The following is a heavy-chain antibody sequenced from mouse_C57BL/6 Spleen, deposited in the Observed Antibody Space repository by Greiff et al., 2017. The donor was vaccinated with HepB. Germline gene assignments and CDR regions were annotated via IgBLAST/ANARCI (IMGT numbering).Heavy chain of an antibody. CDR3: ARYDYSYAMDY. D-gene: IGHD2-4*01. J-gene: IGHJ4*01. Sequence: EVMLVESGGGLVKPGGSLKLSCAASGFTFSSYTMSWVRQTPEKRLEWVATISGGGGNTYYPDSVKGRFTISRDNAKNTLYLHMSSLRSEDTALYYCARYDYSYAMDYWGQGTSVTVHS. CDR1: GFTFSSYT. CDR2: ISGGGGNT. V-gene: IGHV5-9*01.